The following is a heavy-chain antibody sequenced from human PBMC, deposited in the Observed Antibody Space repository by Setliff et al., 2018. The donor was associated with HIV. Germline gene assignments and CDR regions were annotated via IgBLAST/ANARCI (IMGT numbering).Heavy chain of an antibody. CDR1: GFTFSNYW. Sequence: PGGSLRLSCAASGFTFSNYWMSWVRQAPGKGLEWVANINQDGSEKYYADSVKGRFTISRDDAKNTLYLQMNSLRAVTVRNVAAVDCWGQGTLVTVSS. J-gene: IGHJ4*02. V-gene: IGHV3-7*01. CDR3: VDC. CDR2: INQDGSEK. D-gene: IGHD6-19*01.